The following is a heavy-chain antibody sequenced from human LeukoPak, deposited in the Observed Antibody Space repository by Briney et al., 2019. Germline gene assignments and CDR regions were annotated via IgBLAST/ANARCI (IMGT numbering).Heavy chain of an antibody. V-gene: IGHV1-3*01. D-gene: IGHD3-3*01. Sequence: ASVKVSCKASGYTFTSYAMHWVRQAPGQRLEWMGWINAGNGNTKYSQKFQGRVTMTEDTSTDTAYMELSSLRSEDTAVYYCATERAYYDFWSGYLHYGMDVWGQGTTVTVSS. J-gene: IGHJ6*02. CDR2: INAGNGNT. CDR3: ATERAYYDFWSGYLHYGMDV. CDR1: GYTFTSYA.